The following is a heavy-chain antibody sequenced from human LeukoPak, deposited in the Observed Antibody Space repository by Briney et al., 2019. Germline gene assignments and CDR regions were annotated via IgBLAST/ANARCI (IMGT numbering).Heavy chain of an antibody. J-gene: IGHJ4*02. Sequence: PGRSLRLSCAASGFTFSSYAMHWVRQAPGKGLEWVSYISGGSTTIYYADSVKGRFTISRDNAKNSLYLQMNSLRAEDTAVYYCARDYSTVTTFFDYWGQGTLVTVSS. V-gene: IGHV3-48*01. CDR2: ISGGSTTI. D-gene: IGHD4-17*01. CDR1: GFTFSSYA. CDR3: ARDYSTVTTFFDY.